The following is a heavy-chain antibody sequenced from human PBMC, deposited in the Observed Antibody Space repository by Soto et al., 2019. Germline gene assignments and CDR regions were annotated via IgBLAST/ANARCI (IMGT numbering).Heavy chain of an antibody. V-gene: IGHV4-34*01. Sequence: QVQLQQWGAGLLKPSETLSLTGAVYGGSFSGFYWSWIRQPPGKGLEWIGEINDSGSINYNPSLKSRVTISVDTSKDQFSLNLTSVTAADTALYYCARCLSVFGAVAKLDYWGQGTLVTVSS. CDR1: GGSFSGFY. D-gene: IGHD3-3*01. CDR3: ARCLSVFGAVAKLDY. CDR2: INDSGSI. J-gene: IGHJ4*02.